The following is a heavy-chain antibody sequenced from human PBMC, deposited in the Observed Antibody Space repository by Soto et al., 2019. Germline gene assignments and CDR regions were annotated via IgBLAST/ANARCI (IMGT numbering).Heavy chain of an antibody. CDR3: ARDLSGPLDY. V-gene: IGHV3-33*01. Sequence: QVHLVESGGGVVQPGRSLRLSCEASGFTFSNYAMHWVRQAPGKGLEWVALIWYDEINKYYADSVKGRFTISRDNSQNTLFLQMNSLRPEDTAAYYCARDLSGPLDYWGQGTPVIVSS. J-gene: IGHJ4*02. CDR1: GFTFSNYA. CDR2: IWYDEINK.